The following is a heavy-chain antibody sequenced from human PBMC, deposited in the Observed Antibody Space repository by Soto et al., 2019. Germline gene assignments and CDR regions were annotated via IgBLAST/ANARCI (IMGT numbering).Heavy chain of an antibody. CDR3: GRDLYQSVFYYGMAV. CDR2: ISTYNGNT. CDR1: GYTFTSYG. Sequence: QVQVMQSGAEVKKPGASVKVSCKASGYTFTSYGISWVRQAPGQGLEWMGWISTYNGNTNYAQKPQGRVTXTXAXSXXTAYMELRSLRSDDPAVYYCGRDLYQSVFYYGMAVWGQGTTVTVSS. V-gene: IGHV1-18*01. J-gene: IGHJ6*02. D-gene: IGHD2-2*01.